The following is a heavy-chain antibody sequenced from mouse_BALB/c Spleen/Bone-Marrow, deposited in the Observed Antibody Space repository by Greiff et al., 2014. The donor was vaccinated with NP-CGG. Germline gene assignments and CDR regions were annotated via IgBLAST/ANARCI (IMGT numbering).Heavy chain of an antibody. V-gene: IGHV5-12-2*01. Sequence: EVQVVESGGGLVQPGGSLKLSCAASGFTFSSYTMSWVRQTPEKRLEWVAYISNGGGSTYYPDTVKGRFTISRDNAKNTLYLQMSSLMSEDTAMYYCARGGYYFDYWGQGTTLTVSS. CDR1: GFTFSSYT. CDR3: ARGGYYFDY. J-gene: IGHJ2*01. CDR2: ISNGGGST.